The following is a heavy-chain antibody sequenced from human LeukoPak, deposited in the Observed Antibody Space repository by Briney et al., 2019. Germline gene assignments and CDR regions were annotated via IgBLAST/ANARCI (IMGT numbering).Heavy chain of an antibody. J-gene: IGHJ4*02. CDR2: ITSSGNTI. CDR3: ARGSPSY. V-gene: IGHV3-48*03. CDR1: GFTFSNYE. Sequence: PGGSLRLSCAASGFTFSNYEMNWVRQAPGKGLGWVSYITSSGNTIYYANSVKGRFTISRDNAKNSLYLQMNSLRAEDTAVYYCARGSPSYWGQGTLVTVSS.